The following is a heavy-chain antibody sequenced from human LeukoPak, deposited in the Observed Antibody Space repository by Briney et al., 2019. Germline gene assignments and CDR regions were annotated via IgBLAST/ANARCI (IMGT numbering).Heavy chain of an antibody. CDR1: GFTFSSYW. D-gene: IGHD3-3*01. CDR2: IKQDGSEK. CDR3: ARDPGGIFGVVIQSYFDY. J-gene: IGHJ4*02. Sequence: GGSLRLSCAASGFTFSSYWMSWVRQAPGKGLEWVANIKQDGSEKYYVDSVKGRFTISRDNAKNSLYLQMNSLRAEDTAVYYCARDPGGIFGVVIQSYFDYWGQGTLVTVSS. V-gene: IGHV3-7*01.